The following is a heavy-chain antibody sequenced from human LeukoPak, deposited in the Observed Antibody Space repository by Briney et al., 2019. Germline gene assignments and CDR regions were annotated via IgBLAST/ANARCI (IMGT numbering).Heavy chain of an antibody. CDR3: ARAREGMVRGVTPFDY. V-gene: IGHV4-59*12. J-gene: IGHJ4*02. Sequence: SETLSLTCTVSGGSISSYSWSWIRQPSGKGLEWIGYIYYSGNTNYNPSLKSRVTISVDTSKNQFSLKLSSVTAADTAVYYCARAREGMVRGVTPFDYWGQGTLVTVSS. D-gene: IGHD3-10*01. CDR1: GGSISSYS. CDR2: IYYSGNT.